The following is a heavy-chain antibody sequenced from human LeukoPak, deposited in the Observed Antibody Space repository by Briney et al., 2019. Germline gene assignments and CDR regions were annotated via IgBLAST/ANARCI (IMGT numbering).Heavy chain of an antibody. CDR3: AAGKRTLAAAGWRIKSVYYMDV. CDR2: MIPFFGTA. J-gene: IGHJ6*03. D-gene: IGHD6-13*01. V-gene: IGHV1-69*05. Sequence: GASVKVSSKPSVYTFTNYCVTCVRQAPGQRREWIKGMIPFFGTANYAQKFQGRVTITTDESTRTAYMELSSLRSEDMAVYYCAAGKRTLAAAGWRIKSVYYMDVWGKGTTVTVSS. CDR1: VYTFTNYC.